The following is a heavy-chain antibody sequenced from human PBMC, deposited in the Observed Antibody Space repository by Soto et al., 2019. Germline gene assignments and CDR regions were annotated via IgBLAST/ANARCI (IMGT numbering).Heavy chain of an antibody. J-gene: IGHJ3*02. V-gene: IGHV1-3*01. CDR1: GYTFTTYT. Sequence: QVQLVQSGAEVKKPGASVKVSCRASGYTFTTYTLLWVRQAPGQRLEWMAWINPGNGDTKYSQNFQGRVTATRDTSASTAYMEMISLRSEDTATYYCAMKQPGFQIGGAWALDIWGQGTMVTVYS. CDR3: AMKQPGFQIGGAWALDI. D-gene: IGHD1-26*01. CDR2: INPGNGDT.